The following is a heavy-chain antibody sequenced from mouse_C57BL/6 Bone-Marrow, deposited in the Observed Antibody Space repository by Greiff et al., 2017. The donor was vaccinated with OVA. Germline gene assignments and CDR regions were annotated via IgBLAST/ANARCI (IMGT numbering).Heavy chain of an antibody. Sequence: EVQLQQSGPELVKPGASVKISCKASGYTFTDYYMNWVKQSHGKSLEWIGDINPNNGGTSYNQKFKGKATLTVDKSSSTAYMELRSLTSEDSAVYYCARREGGRGYYAMDYWGQGTSVTVSS. CDR2: INPNNGGT. CDR3: ARREGGRGYYAMDY. CDR1: GYTFTDYY. D-gene: IGHD1-1*01. J-gene: IGHJ4*01. V-gene: IGHV1-26*01.